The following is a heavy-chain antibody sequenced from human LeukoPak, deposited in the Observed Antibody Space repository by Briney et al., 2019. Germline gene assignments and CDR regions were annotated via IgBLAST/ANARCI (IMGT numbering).Heavy chain of an antibody. Sequence: SETLSLTGAGYGGSGSGYYWGWIRQPPGKGLEGSGEINHSGSTNYNPSLKSRVTISVDTSKNQFSLKLSSVPAADTAVYYRARERGEAAAGTLDYWGQGTLVTVSS. CDR1: GGSGSGYY. CDR2: INHSGST. V-gene: IGHV4-34*01. CDR3: ARERGEAAAGTLDY. J-gene: IGHJ4*02. D-gene: IGHD6-13*01.